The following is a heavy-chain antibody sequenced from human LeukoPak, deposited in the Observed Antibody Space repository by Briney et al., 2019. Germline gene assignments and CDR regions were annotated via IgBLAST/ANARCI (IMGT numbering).Heavy chain of an antibody. CDR1: GYTFTGYY. V-gene: IGHV1-2*02. J-gene: IGHJ4*02. CDR2: INPNSGGT. D-gene: IGHD1-14*01. CDR3: ARENRGGTSISSHIYYFDY. Sequence: ASVKVSCKASGYTFTGYYIHWVRQAPGQGLEWMGWINPNSGGTNFAQKFQGRVTMTRDTSISTAYMELNRLTSDDTAVYYCARENRGGTSISSHIYYFDYWGQGTLVTVSS.